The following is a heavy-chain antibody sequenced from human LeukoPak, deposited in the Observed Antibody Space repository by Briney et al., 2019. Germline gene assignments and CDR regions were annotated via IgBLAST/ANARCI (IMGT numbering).Heavy chain of an antibody. D-gene: IGHD3-22*01. V-gene: IGHV4-59*01. CDR2: IYYSGST. J-gene: IGHJ4*02. Sequence: ETLSLPFTVSGGSISSYYWSWSRPPPGKGPEWIGYIYYSGSTNYNPSLKSRDTISVDTSKNQFSLKLSSVTAADTAVYYCARYYYDNRVDYWGQGTLVTVSS. CDR3: ARYYYDNRVDY. CDR1: GGSISSYY.